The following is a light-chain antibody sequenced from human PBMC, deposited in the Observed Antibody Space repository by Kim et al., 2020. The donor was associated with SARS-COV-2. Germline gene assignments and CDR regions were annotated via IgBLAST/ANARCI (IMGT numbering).Light chain of an antibody. J-gene: IGLJ2*01. Sequence: QSVLTQPPSVSAAPGQKVTISCSGSNSNIGNNFVSWYQQLPGAAPRLLIYDNYKRFSGVPDRFSASKSGASGTLHITGLQTADEADYYCGSWDTSLTAGVFGGGTKVTVL. V-gene: IGLV1-51*01. CDR3: GSWDTSLTAGV. CDR2: DNY. CDR1: NSNIGNNF.